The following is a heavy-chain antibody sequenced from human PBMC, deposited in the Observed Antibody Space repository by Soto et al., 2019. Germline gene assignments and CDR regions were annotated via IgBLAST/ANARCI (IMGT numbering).Heavy chain of an antibody. CDR3: ARGPLMVYAIGYYGMDV. D-gene: IGHD2-8*01. CDR2: INHSGST. J-gene: IGHJ6*01. CDR1: GGSFSGYY. Sequence: SESLSLTCAVYGGSFSGYYWSWIRQPPGKGLEWIGEINHSGSTNYNPSLKSRVTISVDTSKNQFSLKLSSVTAADTAVYYCARGPLMVYAIGYYGMDVWGQGTTVTVSS. V-gene: IGHV4-34*01.